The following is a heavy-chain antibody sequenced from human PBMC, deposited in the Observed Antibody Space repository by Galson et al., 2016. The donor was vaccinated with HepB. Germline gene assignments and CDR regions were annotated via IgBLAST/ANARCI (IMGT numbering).Heavy chain of an antibody. D-gene: IGHD3-16*01. V-gene: IGHV3-23*01. J-gene: IGHJ3*02. Sequence: SLRLSCAASGFSFSAYGMNWVRQAPGKGLEWVSTISGRGGSTYYADSVQGRFTISRDNSKNTLYVQMNSLRGEDTAVYYCAKVRDGYDWGAFDIWGQGTMVSVSS. CDR1: GFSFSAYG. CDR2: ISGRGGST. CDR3: AKVRDGYDWGAFDI.